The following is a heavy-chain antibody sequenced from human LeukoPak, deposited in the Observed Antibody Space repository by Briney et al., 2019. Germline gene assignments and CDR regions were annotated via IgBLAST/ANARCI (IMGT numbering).Heavy chain of an antibody. J-gene: IGHJ4*02. CDR3: ARDESRYCSSTSCHGVDY. Sequence: GRSLRLSCAASGFTFSSYAMHWVRQAPGKGLEWVAVISYDGSNKYYADSVKGRFTISRDNSKNTLYLQMNSLRAEDTAVYYCARDESRYCSSTSCHGVDYWGQGTLVTVSS. V-gene: IGHV3-30*04. CDR1: GFTFSSYA. CDR2: ISYDGSNK. D-gene: IGHD2-2*01.